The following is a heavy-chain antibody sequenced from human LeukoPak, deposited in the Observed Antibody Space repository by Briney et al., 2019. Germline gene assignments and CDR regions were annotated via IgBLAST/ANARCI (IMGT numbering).Heavy chain of an antibody. V-gene: IGHV3-30*04. D-gene: IGHD3-22*01. CDR3: AKAGQPYYYDSSGYFDY. CDR2: ISYDGSNE. CDR1: GFTFSHYA. Sequence: PGGSLRLSCAASGFTFSHYAMDWVRQAPGKGLEWVAVISYDGSNEYHADSVKGRFTISRDNSKNTVYLQMNSLRAEDTAVYYCAKAGQPYYYDSSGYFDYWGQGTLVTVSS. J-gene: IGHJ4*02.